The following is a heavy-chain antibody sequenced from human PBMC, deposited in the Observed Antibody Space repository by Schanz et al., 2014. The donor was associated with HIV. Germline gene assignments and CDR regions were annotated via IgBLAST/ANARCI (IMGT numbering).Heavy chain of an antibody. D-gene: IGHD4-17*01. V-gene: IGHV3-23*01. J-gene: IGHJ6*02. CDR2: IGSGGGRT. Sequence: EVQLLESGGGLVQPGGSLRVSCAASGFMFSSYGMSWVRQAPGKGLEWVSLIGSGGGRTYYADSVKGRFTISRDNSKNTLYLQMNSLRAEDTAVYYCARRDYGDYYYYYGMDVWGQGTTVTVSS. CDR3: ARRDYGDYYYYYGMDV. CDR1: GFMFSSYG.